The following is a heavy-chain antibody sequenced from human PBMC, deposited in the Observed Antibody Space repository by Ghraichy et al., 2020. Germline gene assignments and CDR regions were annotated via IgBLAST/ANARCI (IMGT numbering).Heavy chain of an antibody. D-gene: IGHD5-24*01. Sequence: SETLSLTCAVYGGSFSGYYWSWIRQPPGKGLEWIGEINHSGSTNYNPSLKSRVTISVDTSKNQFSLKLSSVTAADTAVYYCARHWRWLGLRRIDAFDIWGQGTMVTVSS. CDR1: GGSFSGYY. CDR2: INHSGST. J-gene: IGHJ3*02. CDR3: ARHWRWLGLRRIDAFDI. V-gene: IGHV4-34*01.